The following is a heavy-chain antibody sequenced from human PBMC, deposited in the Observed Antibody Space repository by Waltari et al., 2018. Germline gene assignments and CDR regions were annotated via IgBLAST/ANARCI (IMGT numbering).Heavy chain of an antibody. Sequence: VQLVESGGGLVQPGGSLRLSCAASGFTFSSYWMRWVRQAPGKGLEWIGSIYYSGSTYYNPSLKSRVTISVDTSKNQFSLKLSSVTAADTAVYYCARDAPWGSYWGQGTLVTVSS. CDR2: IYYSGST. CDR1: GFTFSSYW. CDR3: ARDAPWGSY. V-gene: IGHV4-39*07. D-gene: IGHD1-26*01. J-gene: IGHJ4*02.